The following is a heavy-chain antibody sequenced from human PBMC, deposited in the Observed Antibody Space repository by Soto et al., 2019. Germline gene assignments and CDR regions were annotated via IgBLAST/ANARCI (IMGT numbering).Heavy chain of an antibody. CDR1: GFTFSNFV. Sequence: GGSLRLSCAASGFTFSNFVMRWVRQTPGKGLEWVSTITENGGDTYYTDSVKGRFTVSRDNSKNTLYFQMTSLRAEDTALYYCTKASSDRHHMDVWGQGTTVTVSS. J-gene: IGHJ6*02. V-gene: IGHV3-23*01. CDR3: TKASSDRHHMDV. CDR2: ITENGGDT.